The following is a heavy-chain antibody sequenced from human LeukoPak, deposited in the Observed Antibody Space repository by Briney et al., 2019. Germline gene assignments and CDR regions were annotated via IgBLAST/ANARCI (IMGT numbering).Heavy chain of an antibody. V-gene: IGHV3-23*01. CDR2: ISGSGGST. CDR1: GFTFSSYA. Sequence: GGSLRLSCAASGFTFSSYAMSWVRQAPGKGLEWVSAISGSGGSTYYADSVKGRFTISRDNSKNTLYLQMNSLRAEDTAVYYCAKDPDYDFWSGNWQFDTWGQGTLVTVSS. CDR3: AKDPDYDFWSGNWQFDT. J-gene: IGHJ4*02. D-gene: IGHD3-3*01.